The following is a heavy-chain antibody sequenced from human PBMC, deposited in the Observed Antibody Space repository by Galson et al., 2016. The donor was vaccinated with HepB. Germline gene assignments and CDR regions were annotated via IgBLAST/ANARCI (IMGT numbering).Heavy chain of an antibody. V-gene: IGHV3-23*01. J-gene: IGHJ2*01. Sequence: SLRLSCAASGFAFSIYAMAWVRQTPERGLEGVSAMTARGKNIYYADSVKGRFTISRDDSRSTLYLQMDSLRVEDTAVYYCAKDRASGWRYWYFDLWGRGTLVTVSS. CDR2: MTARGKNI. CDR3: AKDRASGWRYWYFDL. CDR1: GFAFSIYA. D-gene: IGHD6-19*01.